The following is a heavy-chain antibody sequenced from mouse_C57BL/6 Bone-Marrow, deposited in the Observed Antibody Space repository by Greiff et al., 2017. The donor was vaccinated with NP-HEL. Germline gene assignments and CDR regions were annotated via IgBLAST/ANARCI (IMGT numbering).Heavy chain of an antibody. J-gene: IGHJ4*01. V-gene: IGHV1-78*01. CDR2: IYPRDGST. D-gene: IGHD1-1*01. CDR1: GYTFTDHT. CDR3: ASLYYYGSSPYYAMDY. Sequence: QVQLQQSDAELVKPGASVKISCKVSGYTFTDHTIHWMKQRPEQGLEWIGYIYPRDGSTKYNEKFTGKATLTADKSSSTAYMQLNSLTSEDSAVYFCASLYYYGSSPYYAMDYWGQGTSVTVSS.